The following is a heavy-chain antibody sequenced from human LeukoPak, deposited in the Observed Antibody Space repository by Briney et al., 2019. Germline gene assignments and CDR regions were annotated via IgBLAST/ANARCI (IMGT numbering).Heavy chain of an antibody. CDR2: ISAYNGNT. J-gene: IGHJ3*02. V-gene: IGHV1-18*01. CDR1: GYTFSSYG. CDR3: ARDPEWEQHNAFDI. Sequence: GASVKVSCKASGYTFSSYGISWVRQAPGQGLEWMGWISAYNGNTNYAQKLQGRVTMTTDTSTSTAYMELRSLRSDDTAVYYCARDPEWEQHNAFDIWGQGTMVTVSS. D-gene: IGHD1-26*01.